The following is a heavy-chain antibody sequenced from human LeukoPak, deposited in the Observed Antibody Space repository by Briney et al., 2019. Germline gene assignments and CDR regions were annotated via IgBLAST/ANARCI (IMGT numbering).Heavy chain of an antibody. V-gene: IGHV4-39*07. D-gene: IGHD6-19*01. CDR3: ATVSRAKQWLLTE. Sequence: SETLSLTCTVSGGSISSNLYDWGCIRPPPGKGLEWLGSVFYTGKTYYNPSLESRVTMSMDTSKNQFSLNLRSVTAADTAVYYCATVSRAKQWLLTEWGQGTRVSVSS. J-gene: IGHJ4*02. CDR2: VFYTGKT. CDR1: GGSISSNLYD.